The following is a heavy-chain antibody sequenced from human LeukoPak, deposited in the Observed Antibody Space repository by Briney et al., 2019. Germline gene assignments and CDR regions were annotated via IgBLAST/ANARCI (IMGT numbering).Heavy chain of an antibody. V-gene: IGHV1-58*01. Sequence: WIVVGSGNTNYAQKFQERVTITRDMSTSTAYMELSSLRSEDTAVYYCAADSSNYYYYGMDVWGQGTTVTVSS. D-gene: IGHD6-13*01. J-gene: IGHJ6*02. CDR3: AADSSNYYYYGMDV. CDR2: IVVGSGNT.